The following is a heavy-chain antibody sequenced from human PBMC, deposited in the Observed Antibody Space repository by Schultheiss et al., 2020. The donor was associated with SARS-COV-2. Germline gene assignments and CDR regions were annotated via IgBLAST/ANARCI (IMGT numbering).Heavy chain of an antibody. CDR1: GGSISSSSYY. V-gene: IGHV4-39*07. Sequence: SETLSLTCTVSGGSISSSSYYWSWIRQSPGKGLEWIGEINHSGSTNYNPSLKSRVTISVDTSKNQFSLKLSSVTAADTAVYYCARGLDIDHSGAAAGTGTIGDYWGQGTLVTVSS. D-gene: IGHD6-13*01. J-gene: IGHJ4*02. CDR2: INHSGST. CDR3: ARGLDIDHSGAAAGTGTIGDY.